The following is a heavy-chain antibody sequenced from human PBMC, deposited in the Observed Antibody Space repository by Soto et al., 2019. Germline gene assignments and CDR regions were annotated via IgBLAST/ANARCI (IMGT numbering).Heavy chain of an antibody. J-gene: IGHJ4*02. CDR1: GYTFTSYG. CDR3: ARVPDDYGESYFDY. Sequence: ASVKVSCKASGYTFTSYGISWVRQAPGQGLEWMGWISAYNGNTNYAQKLQGRVTMTTDTSTSTAYMELRSLRSDDTAVYYCARVPDDYGESYFDYWGQGTLVTVSS. D-gene: IGHD4-17*01. CDR2: ISAYNGNT. V-gene: IGHV1-18*04.